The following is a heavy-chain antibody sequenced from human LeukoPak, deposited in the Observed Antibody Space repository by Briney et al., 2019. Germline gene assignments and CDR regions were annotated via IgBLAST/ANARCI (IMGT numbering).Heavy chain of an antibody. CDR3: ARQVHTGSFDF. V-gene: IGHV5-51*01. J-gene: IGHJ2*01. CDR1: GYTFKNYL. D-gene: IGHD2-21*01. Sequence: GESLKISCQGSGYTFKNYLLGWVRQVPGKGPELMGLIYPGDSDTRYRPPFQGQVTISVDASMSSAYLQWSSLKASDTAMYFCARQVHTGSFDFWGRGTLVTVSS. CDR2: IYPGDSDT.